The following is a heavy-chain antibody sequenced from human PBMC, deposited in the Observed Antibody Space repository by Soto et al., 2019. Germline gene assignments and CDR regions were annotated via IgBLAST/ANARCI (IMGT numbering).Heavy chain of an antibody. D-gene: IGHD4-17*01. J-gene: IGHJ6*01. V-gene: IGHV3-30*18. CDR3: AKDLQAYGDYNYYYYGMDV. CDR1: GFTCTTFG. Sequence: QVQLVESGGGVVQPGGSLRLSCTASGFTCTTFGIHWVRQAPGKALEWVALISYDGHNKSYSDSVKGRFTISRDNYRKTLSLQMNSVRAEDTAVYYCAKDLQAYGDYNYYYYGMDVWGQGTTGSFSS. CDR2: ISYDGHNK.